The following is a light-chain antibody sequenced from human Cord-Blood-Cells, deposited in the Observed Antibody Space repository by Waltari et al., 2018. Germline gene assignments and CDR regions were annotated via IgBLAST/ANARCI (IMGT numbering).Light chain of an antibody. V-gene: IGLV2-14*01. CDR2: DVS. CDR3: SSYTSSSTLV. CDR1: SSDVGGYNY. J-gene: IGLJ1*01. Sequence: SNLTQPASVSGSPGQGITISCTGTSSDVGGYNYISWYQQHPGKAPKLMIYDVSNRPSGVSNRFSGSKSGNTASLTISGLQAEDEADYYCSSYTSSSTLVFGTGTKVTVL.